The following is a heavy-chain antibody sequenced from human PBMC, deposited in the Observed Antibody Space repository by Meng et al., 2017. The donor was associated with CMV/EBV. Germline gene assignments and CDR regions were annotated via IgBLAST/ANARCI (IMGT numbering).Heavy chain of an antibody. CDR1: GFTFSSYA. J-gene: IGHJ4*02. CDR3: ARDAYYYGSGSYSEVDY. D-gene: IGHD3-10*01. V-gene: IGHV3-48*04. Sequence: GGSLRLSCAASGFTFSSYAMSWVRQAPGKGLEWVSYISSSGSTIYYADSVKGRFTISRDNAKNSLYLQMNSLRAEDTAVYYCARDAYYYGSGSYSEVDYWGQGTLVTVSS. CDR2: ISSSGSTI.